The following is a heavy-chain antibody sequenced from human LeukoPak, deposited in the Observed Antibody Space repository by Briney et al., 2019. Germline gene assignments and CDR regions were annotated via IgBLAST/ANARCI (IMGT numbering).Heavy chain of an antibody. CDR1: GFTFSSYG. D-gene: IGHD2-2*01. V-gene: IGHV3-30*18. CDR3: AKEGQYADYFDY. J-gene: IGHJ4*02. CDR2: ISYDGSNK. Sequence: QPGGSLRLSCAASGFTFSSYGMHWARQAPGKGLEWVAVISYDGSNKYYADSVKGRFTISRDNSKNTLYLQMNSLRAEDTAVCYCAKEGQYADYFDYWGQGTLVTVSS.